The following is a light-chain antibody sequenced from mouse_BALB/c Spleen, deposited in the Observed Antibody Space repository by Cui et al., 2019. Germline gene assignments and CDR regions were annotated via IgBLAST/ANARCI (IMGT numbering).Light chain of an antibody. Sequence: QIVLSQSPAILSAIPGGKIKIHGSASSSVSYMHWYQQKPGSSPKPWIYATSNLASGVPARFSGSGYGTSYSLTISRVEAEDAATYYCQQWSSNPFTFGSGTKLEIK. V-gene: IGKV4-72*01. CDR2: ATS. CDR3: QQWSSNPFT. J-gene: IGKJ4*01. CDR1: SSVSY.